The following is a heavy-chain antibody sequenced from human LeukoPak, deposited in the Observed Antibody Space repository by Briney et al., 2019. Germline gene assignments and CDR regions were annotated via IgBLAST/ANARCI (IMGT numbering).Heavy chain of an antibody. J-gene: IGHJ6*02. D-gene: IGHD1-26*01. CDR1: GGSISSGSHH. Sequence: SETLSLTCTVSGGSISSGSHHWGWFRQSPGKGLEWIGSIYDSRTIYYNPSLNSRVTISAVTSKNQFSLQLNSVTAADTAVYYCARDLQGSYYYYYYGMDVWGQGTTVTVSS. CDR3: ARDLQGSYYYYYYGMDV. V-gene: IGHV4-39*02. CDR2: IYDSRTI.